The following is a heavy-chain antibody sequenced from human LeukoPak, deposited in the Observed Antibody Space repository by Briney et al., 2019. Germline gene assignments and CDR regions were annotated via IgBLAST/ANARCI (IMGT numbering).Heavy chain of an antibody. D-gene: IGHD4-23*01. Sequence: SGGSLRLSRAASGFSFSTYAMHWVRQAPGKGLEWVAVIRYDGRNKYYADSVGGRFTISRDNSKSTLFLQMNSLRTEDTAVYFCAGGGNSDMLFWGQGTLVTVSS. J-gene: IGHJ4*02. CDR1: GFSFSTYA. CDR3: AGGGNSDMLF. CDR2: IRYDGRNK. V-gene: IGHV3-30*04.